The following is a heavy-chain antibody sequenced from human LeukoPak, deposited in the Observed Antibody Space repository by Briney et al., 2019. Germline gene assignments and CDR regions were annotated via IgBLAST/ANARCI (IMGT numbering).Heavy chain of an antibody. CDR1: GYSFTSYW. CDR3: ALALVVPDATFDY. Sequence: GESLKSSCKGAGYSFTSYWIGCVRQMPGKRLEWMGIIFPGDSDTRYSPSFQGQVTISAAKSIRTAYLQWSSLKASDTAMYYCALALVVPDATFDYWGQGTLVTVSS. D-gene: IGHD2-2*01. V-gene: IGHV5-51*01. J-gene: IGHJ4*02. CDR2: IFPGDSDT.